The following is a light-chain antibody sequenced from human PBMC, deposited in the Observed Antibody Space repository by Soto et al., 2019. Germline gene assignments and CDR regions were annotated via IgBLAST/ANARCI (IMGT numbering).Light chain of an antibody. V-gene: IGKV1-12*01. Sequence: DIHMTQSPSSVSASVGDRVTITCRASQGISSWLAWYQQKQGKAPKLLIYTVSSLQSGVPSRFSGSGSGKDVTLNIRSLQPADVATYYCQQANSFALPFGGGAKVEIK. CDR1: QGISSW. CDR3: QQANSFALP. J-gene: IGKJ4*01. CDR2: TVS.